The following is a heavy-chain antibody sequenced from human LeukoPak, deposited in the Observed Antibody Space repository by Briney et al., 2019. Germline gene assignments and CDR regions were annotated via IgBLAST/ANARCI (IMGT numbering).Heavy chain of an antibody. CDR3: ARDSASSPDFWSYYYGMDV. CDR1: GLTFSSYE. J-gene: IGHJ6*02. V-gene: IGHV3-48*03. CDR2: ISSSGSTI. Sequence: GGSLRRSCAASGLTFSSYEMNGVRQAPGKGLEGVSYISSSGSTIYYADSVKGRFTISRDNAKNSLYLQMNSLRAEDTAVYYCARDSASSPDFWSYYYGMDVWGQGTTVTVSS. D-gene: IGHD3-3*01.